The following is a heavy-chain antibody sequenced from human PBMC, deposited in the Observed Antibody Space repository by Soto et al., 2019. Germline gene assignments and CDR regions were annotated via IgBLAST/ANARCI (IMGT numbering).Heavy chain of an antibody. Sequence: QVQLQESGPGLVKPSQTLSLTCTVSGGSISSGGYSWSWIRQHPGKGLEWIGYIYYSGSTYYNPSLKSRVTISVDTAKNQFSLKLSSVTAADTAVYYCALLPRSGGFDYWGQGTLVTVSS. J-gene: IGHJ4*02. CDR2: IYYSGST. V-gene: IGHV4-31*03. CDR3: ALLPRSGGFDY. D-gene: IGHD2-15*01. CDR1: GGSISSGGYS.